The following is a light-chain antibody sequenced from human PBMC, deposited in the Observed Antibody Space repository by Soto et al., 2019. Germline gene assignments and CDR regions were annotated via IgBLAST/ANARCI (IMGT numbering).Light chain of an antibody. CDR1: QYISSY. V-gene: IGKV1-39*01. Sequence: DIQMTQSPSSLSASVGDRVTITCRASQYISSYLNWYQQKPGKAPKLLIHDASTLQSGGPSRSSGSGYGSELTLTISSRQLEDYATYYCQQSYSTPPSTFGQGTKLEIK. CDR2: DAS. J-gene: IGKJ2*01. CDR3: QQSYSTPPST.